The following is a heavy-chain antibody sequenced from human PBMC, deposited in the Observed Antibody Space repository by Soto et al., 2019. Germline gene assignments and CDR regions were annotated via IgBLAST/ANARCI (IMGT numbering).Heavy chain of an antibody. CDR1: GFTFSSYA. Sequence: GGSLRLSCAASGFTFSSYAMSWVRQAPGKGLEWVSAISGSGGSTYYADSVKGRFTISRDNSKNTLYLQMNSLGAEDTAVYYCAKDGLLTGVVQWLVFRYGMDVWGQGTTVTVSS. CDR3: AKDGLLTGVVQWLVFRYGMDV. D-gene: IGHD6-19*01. J-gene: IGHJ6*02. V-gene: IGHV3-23*01. CDR2: ISGSGGST.